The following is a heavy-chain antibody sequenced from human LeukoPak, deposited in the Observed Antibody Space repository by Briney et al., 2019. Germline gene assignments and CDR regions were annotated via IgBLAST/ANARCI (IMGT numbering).Heavy chain of an antibody. Sequence: GESLKISCKGSGYSFTSYWISWVRQMPGKGLEWMGRIDPSDSYTNYSPSFQGHVTISADKSISTAYLQWSSLKASDTAMYYCERHNGYSSSWYDYWGQGTLVTV. CDR2: IDPSDSYT. D-gene: IGHD6-13*01. CDR1: GYSFTSYW. J-gene: IGHJ4*02. V-gene: IGHV5-10-1*01. CDR3: ERHNGYSSSWYDY.